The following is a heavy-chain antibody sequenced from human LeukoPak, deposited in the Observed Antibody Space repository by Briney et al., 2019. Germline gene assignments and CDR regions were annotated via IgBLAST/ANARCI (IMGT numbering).Heavy chain of an antibody. CDR2: IYYSGNT. Sequence: PSETLSLTCTVSGGSISSGGYYWSWIRQHPGKGLEWIGYIYYSGNTYYNPSLKSRVTISVDTSKNQFSLKLSSVTAADTAVYYCAGYGSGSYYKAFDYWGQGTLVTVSS. CDR1: GGSISSGGYY. D-gene: IGHD3-10*01. V-gene: IGHV4-31*03. J-gene: IGHJ4*02. CDR3: AGYGSGSYYKAFDY.